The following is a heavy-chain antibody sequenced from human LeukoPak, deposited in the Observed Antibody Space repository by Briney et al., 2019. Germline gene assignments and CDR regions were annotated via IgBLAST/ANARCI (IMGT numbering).Heavy chain of an antibody. Sequence: ASVKVSCKASGFTFTGYYIHWVRQAPGQGLEWMGYINPHSGVTNSPQKFQGGVTMTTDTSITAVYMELSSLLSDDTAMYYCVREGNELLSKNFDYWGQGTLVTVSS. D-gene: IGHD2-21*02. CDR2: INPHSGVT. CDR3: VREGNELLSKNFDY. J-gene: IGHJ4*02. CDR1: GFTFTGYY. V-gene: IGHV1-2*02.